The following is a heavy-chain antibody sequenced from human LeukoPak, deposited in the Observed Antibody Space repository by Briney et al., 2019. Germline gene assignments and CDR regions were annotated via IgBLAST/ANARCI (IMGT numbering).Heavy chain of an antibody. CDR1: GFTFSSYS. CDR2: ISSSSSYI. Sequence: GGSLRLSCAASGFTFSSYSMNWVRQAPGKGLEWVSSISSSSSYIYYADSVKGRFTISRDNAKNSLYLQMNSLRAEDTAVYYCARDSQPATPDALDIWGQGTMVTVSS. CDR3: ARDSQPATPDALDI. J-gene: IGHJ3*02. D-gene: IGHD5-18*01. V-gene: IGHV3-21*01.